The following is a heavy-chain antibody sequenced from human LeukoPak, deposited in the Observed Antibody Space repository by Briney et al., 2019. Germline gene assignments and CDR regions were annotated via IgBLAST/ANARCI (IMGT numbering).Heavy chain of an antibody. J-gene: IGHJ5*02. V-gene: IGHV3-23*01. CDR1: GFTFSNYG. CDR3: ARASRYCSSTSCYLVS. CDR2: ISGNGINT. Sequence: GGSLRLSCAASGFTFSNYGMSWVRQAPGKGLEWVSSISGNGINTYYEDSVKGRFTVSRDNAKNPLDLQMNSLRAEDTAVYYCARASRYCSSTSCYLVSWGQGTLVTVSS. D-gene: IGHD2-2*01.